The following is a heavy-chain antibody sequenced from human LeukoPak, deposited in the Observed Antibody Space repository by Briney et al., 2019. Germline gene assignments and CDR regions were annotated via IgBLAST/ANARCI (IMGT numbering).Heavy chain of an antibody. Sequence: GRSLRLSCAASGFTFSSYGMHWVRQAPGKGLEWVAVISYDGGDKYYADSVKGRFTISRDNSKNTLHLQMNSLRAEDTALYYCAKGEILAVAGILDYWGQGTLVTVSS. D-gene: IGHD6-19*01. J-gene: IGHJ4*02. CDR3: AKGEILAVAGILDY. V-gene: IGHV3-30*18. CDR2: ISYDGGDK. CDR1: GFTFSSYG.